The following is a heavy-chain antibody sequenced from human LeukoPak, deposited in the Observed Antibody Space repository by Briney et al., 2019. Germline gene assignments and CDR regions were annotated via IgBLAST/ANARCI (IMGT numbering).Heavy chain of an antibody. CDR3: ARDQSVRLLQTSSTYFKHVFAI. J-gene: IGHJ3*02. CDR1: GYTFTNYG. CDR2: ISAYNGNT. V-gene: IGHV1-18*01. D-gene: IGHD6-13*01. Sequence: ASVKVSCKTSGYTFTNYGISWVRQAPGLGLEWMVWISAYNGNTNYAQKVQGRVTMTTDTSTSTAYMELRSLRFDDTAVYYCARDQSVRLLQTSSTYFKHVFAIWGQGSMVTVSS.